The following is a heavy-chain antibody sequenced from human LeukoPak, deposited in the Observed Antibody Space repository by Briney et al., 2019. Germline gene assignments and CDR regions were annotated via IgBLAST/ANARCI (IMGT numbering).Heavy chain of an antibody. CDR3: ARDDPTLFWSGSPFY. D-gene: IGHD3-3*01. Sequence: PGGSLRLPCAASGFTFNSYWMSWVRQAPGKGLEWVANIKQDGSEKYYVDSVKGRFTISRDNAKNSLYLQMNSLRAEDTAVYYCARDDPTLFWSGSPFYWGQGTLVTVSS. J-gene: IGHJ4*02. V-gene: IGHV3-7*01. CDR1: GFTFNSYW. CDR2: IKQDGSEK.